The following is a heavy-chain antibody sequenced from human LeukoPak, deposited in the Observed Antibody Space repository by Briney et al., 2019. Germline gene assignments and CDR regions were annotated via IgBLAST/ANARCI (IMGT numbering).Heavy chain of an antibody. CDR2: IYYSGST. V-gene: IGHV4-59*01. D-gene: IGHD3-22*01. CDR1: GGSISSYY. Sequence: PSETLSLTSTVSGGSISSYYWSWIRQPPGKGLEWIGYIYYSGSTNYNPSLKSRVTISVDTSKNQFSLKLSSVTAADTAVYYCASTDSSGYPDYWGQGTLVTVSS. CDR3: ASTDSSGYPDY. J-gene: IGHJ4*02.